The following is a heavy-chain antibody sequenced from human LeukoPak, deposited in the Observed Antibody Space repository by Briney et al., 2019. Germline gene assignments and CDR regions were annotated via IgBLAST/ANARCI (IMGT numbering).Heavy chain of an antibody. CDR3: ARIIRVGGSGSYYFDY. V-gene: IGHV2-70*11. CDR2: IDWDDDK. D-gene: IGHD3-10*01. Sequence: ESGPTLVNPTQTLTLTCTFSGFSLSTSGMCVSWIRQPPGKALEWLARIDWDDDKYYSTSLRTRLTISKDTSKNQVVLTMTNMDPVDTAMFYCARIIRVGGSGSYYFDYWGQGTLVTVSS. J-gene: IGHJ4*02. CDR1: GFSLSTSGMC.